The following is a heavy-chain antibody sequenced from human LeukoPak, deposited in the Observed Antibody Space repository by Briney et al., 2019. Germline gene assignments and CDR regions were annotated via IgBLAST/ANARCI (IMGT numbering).Heavy chain of an antibody. CDR3: ARWVAAPSTGWFAP. Sequence: ASVKVSCKASGYRFTGYYIHWVRQAPGQGLEWMGWINPNNGDTHYAQKFQGRVTMTRDTSISTAYMDLSSLRSDDTAVYYCARWVAAPSTGWFAPWGQGTLVTVSS. J-gene: IGHJ5*02. CDR2: INPNNGDT. D-gene: IGHD6-13*01. CDR1: GYRFTGYY. V-gene: IGHV1-2*02.